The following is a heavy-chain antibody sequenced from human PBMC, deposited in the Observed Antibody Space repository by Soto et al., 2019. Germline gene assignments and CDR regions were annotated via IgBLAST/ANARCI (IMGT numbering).Heavy chain of an antibody. V-gene: IGHV4-39*01. J-gene: IGHJ4*02. CDR2: IYYSGST. Sequence: QLQLQESGPGLVKPSETLSLTCTVSGGSISSSSYYWGWIRQPPGKGLEWIGSIYYSGSTYYNPSLKSRVTISVDTSKNQFSLKLSSVTAADTAVYYCARHLGMATTVDYWGQGTLVTVSS. CDR3: ARHLGMATTVDY. CDR1: GGSISSSSYY. D-gene: IGHD5-12*01.